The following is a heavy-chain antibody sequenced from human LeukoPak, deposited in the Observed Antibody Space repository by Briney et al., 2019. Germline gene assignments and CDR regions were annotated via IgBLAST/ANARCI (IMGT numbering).Heavy chain of an antibody. CDR1: GFTVSGNY. Sequence: GGSLRLSCAASGFTVSGNYMSWVRQAPGKGLEWVSVIYSGGSTYYADSVKGRFTISRDNSKNTLYLQMNSLRAEDTAVYYCARGYNWNYYYYYGMDVWGQGTTVTVSS. D-gene: IGHD1-20*01. J-gene: IGHJ6*02. CDR2: IYSGGST. CDR3: ARGYNWNYYYYYGMDV. V-gene: IGHV3-53*01.